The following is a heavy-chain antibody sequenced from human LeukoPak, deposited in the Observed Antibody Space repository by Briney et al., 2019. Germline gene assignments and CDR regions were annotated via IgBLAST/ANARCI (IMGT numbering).Heavy chain of an antibody. Sequence: PGGSLRLSCAASGFTFSSFAMSWVRQAPGKGLEWVSAISGTGDNTYYADSVKGRFTISRDNSKNTLFLQMNSLRAEDTALYYCAKDGGFGELLYNWFDPWGQGTLDTVSS. V-gene: IGHV3-23*01. CDR3: AKDGGFGELLYNWFDP. CDR1: GFTFSSFA. D-gene: IGHD3-10*01. J-gene: IGHJ5*02. CDR2: ISGTGDNT.